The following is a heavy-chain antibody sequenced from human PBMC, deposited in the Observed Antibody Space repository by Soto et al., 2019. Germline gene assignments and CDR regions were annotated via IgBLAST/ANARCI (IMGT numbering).Heavy chain of an antibody. CDR1: GYTFTSYG. CDR2: ISAYNGNT. D-gene: IGHD6-13*01. CDR3: ARVDWSWYYVDY. V-gene: IGHV1-18*01. Sequence: ASVKVSCKASGYTFTSYGISCVRQAPGQGLEWMGWISAYNGNTNYAQKLQGRFTISRDNAKNSLYLQMNSLRAEDTAVYYCARVDWSWYYVDYWGQGTLVTVSS. J-gene: IGHJ4*02.